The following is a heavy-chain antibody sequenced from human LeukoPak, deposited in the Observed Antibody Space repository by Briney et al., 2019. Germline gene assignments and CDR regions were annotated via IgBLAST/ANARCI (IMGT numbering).Heavy chain of an antibody. Sequence: PGGSLRLSCVASGFTFRSYWMSWVRQAPGKGLEWVAYMKPDGGEEYYLDSVKGRFTISRDDARNSVYLQMNSLRAEDTAVYYCAELGITMIGGVWGEGTTVTISS. CDR1: GFTFRSYW. J-gene: IGHJ6*04. V-gene: IGHV3-7*01. D-gene: IGHD3-10*02. CDR3: AELGITMIGGV. CDR2: MKPDGGEE.